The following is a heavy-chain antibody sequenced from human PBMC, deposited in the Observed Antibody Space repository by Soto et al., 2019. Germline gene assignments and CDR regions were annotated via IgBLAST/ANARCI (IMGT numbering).Heavy chain of an antibody. CDR2: ISAFNGNT. V-gene: IGHV1-18*01. CDR1: GYSITNYG. D-gene: IGHD6-19*01. Sequence: QDQLVQSGAEVKKPGASVTVSCKASGYSITNYGITWVRQAPGQGLEWLGWISAFNGNTHYAQKVQGRVTMTTDASTSTAYMELRSLRSDDTAVYYCARDRGVAPPVAGNTHYYYYMDVWGKGTTVTVSS. CDR3: ARDRGVAPPVAGNTHYYYYMDV. J-gene: IGHJ6*03.